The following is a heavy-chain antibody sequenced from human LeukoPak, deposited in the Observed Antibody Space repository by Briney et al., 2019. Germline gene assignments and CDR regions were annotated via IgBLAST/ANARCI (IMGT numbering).Heavy chain of an antibody. Sequence: GGSLRLSCVASGFTFSSYWMTWVRQAPGKGLELVANIKEGGREKYYVDSVKGRFTISRDNAKNSLYLQMNSLRAEDTAVYICVYGGSYYVAWGQGTLVTVSS. D-gene: IGHD1-26*01. V-gene: IGHV3-7*01. CDR1: GFTFSSYW. J-gene: IGHJ5*02. CDR3: VYGGSYYVA. CDR2: IKEGGREK.